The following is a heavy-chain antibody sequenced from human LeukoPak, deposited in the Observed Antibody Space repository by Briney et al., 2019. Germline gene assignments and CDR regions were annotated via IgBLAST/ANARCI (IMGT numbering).Heavy chain of an antibody. V-gene: IGHV3-30*18. J-gene: IGHJ4*02. Sequence: GRSLRLSCAASGFTFSSYGMHWVRQAPGKGLEWVAVISYDGSNKYYADSVKGRFTISRDNSKNTLYLQMNSLRAEDTAVYYCAKGSGYYLDYWGQGTLVTVSS. D-gene: IGHD3-22*01. CDR1: GFTFSSYG. CDR2: ISYDGSNK. CDR3: AKGSGYYLDY.